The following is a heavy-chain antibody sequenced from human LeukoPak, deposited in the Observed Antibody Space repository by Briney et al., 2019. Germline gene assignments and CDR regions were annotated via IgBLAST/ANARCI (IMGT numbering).Heavy chain of an antibody. CDR3: AKDICSGGSCWAGFDY. V-gene: IGHV3-23*01. CDR1: GFTFSNYA. D-gene: IGHD2-15*01. J-gene: IGHJ4*02. Sequence: PGGSLRLSCAASGFTFSNYAMSWVRQAPGKGLEWVSAISGSGGSTYYADSVKGRFTISRDNSKNTVYLQMNSLRAEDTAVYYCAKDICSGGSCWAGFDYWGQGTLVTVSS. CDR2: ISGSGGST.